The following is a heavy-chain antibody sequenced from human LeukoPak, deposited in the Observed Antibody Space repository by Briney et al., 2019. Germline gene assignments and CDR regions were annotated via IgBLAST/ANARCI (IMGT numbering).Heavy chain of an antibody. CDR3: AKLDSSGWSRPFDY. Sequence: HPGGSLRLSCAASGFTFSSYAMGWVRQAPGKGLEWVAVMSHDGSNKYYVDSVKGRFTISRDNSKNTLYLQMNSLRAEDTAVYYCAKLDSSGWSRPFDYWGQGTLVTVSS. CDR2: MSHDGSNK. J-gene: IGHJ4*02. D-gene: IGHD6-19*01. CDR1: GFTFSSYA. V-gene: IGHV3-30*18.